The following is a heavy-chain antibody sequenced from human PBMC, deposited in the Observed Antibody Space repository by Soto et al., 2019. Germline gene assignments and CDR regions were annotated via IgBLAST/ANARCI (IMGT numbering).Heavy chain of an antibody. CDR1: GYTFTSYG. Sequence: ASVKVSCKASGYTFTSYGISWVRQAPGQGLEWMGWISAYNGNTNYAQKLQGRVTMTTDTSTSTAYMELRSLRSDDTAVYYCARDSVSDRAVAGTGSVYFEYWGKGTLVTVSS. D-gene: IGHD6-19*01. CDR2: ISAYNGNT. V-gene: IGHV1-18*01. J-gene: IGHJ4*02. CDR3: ARDSVSDRAVAGTGSVYFEY.